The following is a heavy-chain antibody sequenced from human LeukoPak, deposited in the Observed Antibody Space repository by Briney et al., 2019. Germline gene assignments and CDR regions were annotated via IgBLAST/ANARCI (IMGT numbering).Heavy chain of an antibody. CDR1: GFTFSSYW. V-gene: IGHV3-74*01. CDR2: INSDGSST. CDR3: ARRLSGSGVY. J-gene: IGHJ4*02. D-gene: IGHD6-19*01. Sequence: GGSLRLSCAASGFTFSSYWMHWVRQAPGKGLMWVSRINSDGSSTSYADSVKGRFTISRDNAKNTLYLQMNSLRAEDTAVYYCARRLSGSGVYWGQGTLVTVSS.